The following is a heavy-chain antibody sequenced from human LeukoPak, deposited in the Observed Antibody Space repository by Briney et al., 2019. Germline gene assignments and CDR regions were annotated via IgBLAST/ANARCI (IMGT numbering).Heavy chain of an antibody. J-gene: IGHJ4*02. CDR2: ISSNGGST. D-gene: IGHD3-16*02. CDR1: GFTFSSYA. V-gene: IGHV3-64*01. Sequence: GESLRLSCAASGFTFSSYAKHWVRQAPGKGLEYVSAISSNGGSTYYANSVKGRFTISRDNSKNTLYLQMGSLRAEDMAVYYCARRGVWGSYRYKYYFDYWGQGTLVTVSS. CDR3: ARRGVWGSYRYKYYFDY.